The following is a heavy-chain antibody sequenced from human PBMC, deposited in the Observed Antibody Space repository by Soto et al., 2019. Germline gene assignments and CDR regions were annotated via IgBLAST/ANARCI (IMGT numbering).Heavy chain of an antibody. CDR3: ARDRGDYDFWSGTGGYFDF. CDR1: GGSISSGGYY. D-gene: IGHD3-3*01. Sequence: QVQLQESGPGLVKPSQTLSLTCTVSGGSISSGGYYWSWIRQHPGKGLEWIGYIFYSGTTYYNPSLRIRTAISVDTSKNQFSLNLRSVTVADTAVYYCARDRGDYDFWSGTGGYFDFWGQGIRVTVSS. J-gene: IGHJ4*02. CDR2: IFYSGTT. V-gene: IGHV4-31*03.